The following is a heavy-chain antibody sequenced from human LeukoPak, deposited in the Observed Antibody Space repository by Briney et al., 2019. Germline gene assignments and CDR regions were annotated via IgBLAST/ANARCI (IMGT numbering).Heavy chain of an antibody. CDR3: ARDTNREQDI. V-gene: IGHV3-64*01. J-gene: IGHJ6*02. Sequence: GGSLRLSCAASGFTFSRDYMHWVRQAPGKGLEYVSAISSNGGKTHYTNSVKGRFTISRDNSKNTVYLQMGSLSTEDTAVYYCARDTNREQDIWGQGTTVTVSS. CDR2: ISSNGGKT. CDR1: GFTFSRDY. D-gene: IGHD3-3*01.